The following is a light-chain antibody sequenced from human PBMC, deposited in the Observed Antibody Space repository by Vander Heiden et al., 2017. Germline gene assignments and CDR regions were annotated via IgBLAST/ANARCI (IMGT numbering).Light chain of an antibody. V-gene: IGLV1-44*01. CDR2: SNN. CDR3: AAGDDSRNGLV. J-gene: IGLJ3*02. CDR1: SSTIGSNT. Sequence: QSVLTPPPSASGTPGQRVTISCSGSSSTIGSNTVNWYQQLPGTAPKLLIYSNNQRTSGVPDRFSGAKYGTSAALAISGLQAEEEADYYCAAGDDSRNGLVFGGGTKLTVL.